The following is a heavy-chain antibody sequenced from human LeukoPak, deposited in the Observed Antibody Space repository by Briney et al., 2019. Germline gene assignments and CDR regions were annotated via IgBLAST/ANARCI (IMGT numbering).Heavy chain of an antibody. CDR1: GFTFSSYA. CDR3: AKGSRIAARRTIWFDS. CDR2: SGHSDGTT. J-gene: IGHJ5*01. D-gene: IGHD6-6*01. V-gene: IGHV3-23*01. Sequence: GGSLRLSCAASGFTFSSYAMNWVRQAPGKGLEWVSSGHSDGTTYYADSVKGRFTISRDNSKNTLSLQMNSLRAEDTAVYYCAKGSRIAARRTIWFDSWGQGTLVTVSS.